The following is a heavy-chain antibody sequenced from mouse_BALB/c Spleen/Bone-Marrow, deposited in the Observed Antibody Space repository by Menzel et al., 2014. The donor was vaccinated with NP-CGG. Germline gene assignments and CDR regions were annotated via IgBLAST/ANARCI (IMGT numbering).Heavy chain of an antibody. V-gene: IGHV1-87*01. CDR1: GYTFXNCW. J-gene: IGHJ3*01. D-gene: IGHD2-4*01. Sequence: QVQLQQSGAELARPGASVKLSCKASGYTFXNCWMHWVKQRPGQGLEWIGTIFPGDGDTRYTQKFKGKATLTADKSSTTAYMQLSSLASEDSAVYYCARGGITTSPFAYWGQGTLVTVSA. CDR2: IFPGDGDT. CDR3: ARGGITTSPFAY.